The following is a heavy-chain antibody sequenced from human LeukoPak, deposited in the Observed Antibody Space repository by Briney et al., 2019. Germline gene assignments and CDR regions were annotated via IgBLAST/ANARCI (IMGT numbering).Heavy chain of an antibody. Sequence: PGGSLRLSCAASGFTFSSYDMTWVRQTPGKGLEWVGRIKSKTDGGTTDYAAPVKGRFTISRDDSKNTLYLQMNSLKTEDTAVYYCTTGGRRVGQDWGQGTLVTVSS. D-gene: IGHD2-15*01. J-gene: IGHJ4*02. CDR1: GFTFSSYD. V-gene: IGHV3-15*01. CDR3: TTGGRRVGQD. CDR2: IKSKTDGGTT.